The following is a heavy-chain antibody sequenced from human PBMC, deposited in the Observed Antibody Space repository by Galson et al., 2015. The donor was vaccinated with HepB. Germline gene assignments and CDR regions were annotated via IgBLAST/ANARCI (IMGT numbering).Heavy chain of an antibody. Sequence: TLSLTCAVSGGSISSSNWWSWVRQPPGKGLEWIGEIYHSGSTNYNPSLKSRVTISVDKSKNQFSLRLSSVTAADTAVYYCARGGGNYDYVWGSYRAYFDYWGQGTLVTVSS. J-gene: IGHJ4*02. CDR3: ARGGGNYDYVWGSYRAYFDY. V-gene: IGHV4-4*02. CDR2: IYHSGST. D-gene: IGHD3-16*02. CDR1: GGSISSSNW.